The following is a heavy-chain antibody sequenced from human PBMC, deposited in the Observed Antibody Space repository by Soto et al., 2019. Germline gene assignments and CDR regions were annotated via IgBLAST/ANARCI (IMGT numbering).Heavy chain of an antibody. J-gene: IGHJ6*02. CDR3: VRNRVRGSGWDKFYYGMDV. Sequence: PGGSLRLSCAASGFTVSSNYMSWVRQAPGKGLEWVSVIYSGGSTYYADSVKGRFTISRHNSKNTLYLQMNCLRAEDTAVYYCVRNRVRGSGWDKFYYGMDVWGEGTTVTV. D-gene: IGHD6-19*01. V-gene: IGHV3-53*04. CDR2: IYSGGST. CDR1: GFTVSSNY.